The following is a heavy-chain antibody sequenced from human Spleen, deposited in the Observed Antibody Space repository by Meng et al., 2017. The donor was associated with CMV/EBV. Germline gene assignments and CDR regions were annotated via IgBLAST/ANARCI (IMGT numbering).Heavy chain of an antibody. V-gene: IGHV4-39*07. J-gene: IGHJ4*02. CDR2: IYYSGST. Sequence: SETLSLTCTVSGGSISSSSYYWGWIRQPPGKGLEWIGSIYYSGSTYYNPSLKSRVTISVDTSKNQFSLKLSSATAADTAVYYCASQEGGVTYSDFWRGYFYWGQGTLVTVSS. D-gene: IGHD3-3*01. CDR1: GGSISSSSYY. CDR3: ASQEGGVTYSDFWRGYFY.